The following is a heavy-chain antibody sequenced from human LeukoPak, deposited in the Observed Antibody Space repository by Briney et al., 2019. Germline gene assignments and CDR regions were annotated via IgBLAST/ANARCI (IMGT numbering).Heavy chain of an antibody. CDR3: AKDVYDCSGGSCPQYYYVMDV. V-gene: IGHV3-30*02. J-gene: IGHJ6*02. CDR2: IQFDGSEK. D-gene: IGHD2-15*01. Sequence: GGSLRLSCTASGFTFSSYGMHWVRQAPGKGLEWVSFIQFDGSEKYYADSVRGRFTISRDNSKNTLSLQMNNLRAEDTALYYCAKDVYDCSGGSCPQYYYVMDVWGQGTTVTVSS. CDR1: GFTFSSYG.